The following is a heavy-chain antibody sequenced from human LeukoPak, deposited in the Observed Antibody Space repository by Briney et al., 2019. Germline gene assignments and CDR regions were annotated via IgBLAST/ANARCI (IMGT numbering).Heavy chain of an antibody. CDR1: GYTFTGYY. J-gene: IGHJ6*03. Sequence: ASVKVSCKASGYTFTGYYMHWVRQAPGQGLEWMGWINPNSGGTNYAQKFQGRVTMTRDTSISTAYMELSRLRSDDTAVYYCARGRRERWLQLRYYCMDVWGKGTTVTVSS. CDR3: ARGRRERWLQLRYYCMDV. CDR2: INPNSGGT. D-gene: IGHD5-24*01. V-gene: IGHV1-2*02.